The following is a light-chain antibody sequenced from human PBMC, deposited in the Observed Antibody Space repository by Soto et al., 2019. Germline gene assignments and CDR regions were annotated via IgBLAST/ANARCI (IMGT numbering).Light chain of an antibody. Sequence: QSALTQPASVSGSPGQSITISCTGTSSDVGTYKPVSWYQQHPGKAPKVIIYDDSKRPSGVSNRFSGSKSGNTASLTISGLQAEDEADYYCSSYTISNTVVFGGGTKLTVL. V-gene: IGLV2-14*02. J-gene: IGLJ2*01. CDR2: DDS. CDR3: SSYTISNTVV. CDR1: SSDVGTYKP.